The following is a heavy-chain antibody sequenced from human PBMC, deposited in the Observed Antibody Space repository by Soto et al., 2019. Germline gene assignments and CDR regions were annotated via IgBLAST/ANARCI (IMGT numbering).Heavy chain of an antibody. CDR1: GFTFTGYY. J-gene: IGHJ4*02. CDR2: IRSNGGDP. Sequence: QVQLVQSGAEVREAGASVKVSCKASGFTFTGYYIHWVRQAPGQGLEWMGWIRSNGGDPKYSQKFQDRVTMTRDTSMSTVYMELSRLRSDDTAVYYCARDERSYGEPPFDYWGQGTLVTVSS. CDR3: ARDERSYGEPPFDY. D-gene: IGHD3-16*01. V-gene: IGHV1-2*02.